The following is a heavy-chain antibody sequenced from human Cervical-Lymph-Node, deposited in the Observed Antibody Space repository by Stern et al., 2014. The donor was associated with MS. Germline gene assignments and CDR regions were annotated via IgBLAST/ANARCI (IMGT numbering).Heavy chain of an antibody. CDR3: ARSAYGDLDF. J-gene: IGHJ1*01. D-gene: IGHD3-9*01. V-gene: IGHV1-8*01. Sequence: QVQLVQSGAEVKKPGASVKVSCKASGYTFSNYDINWVRQASGQGLEWMGWMNPNTGNTVSAQKFQGRVTMTRDTSRSTAYMELSSLRSDDTAVYYCARSAYGDLDFWGRGSLVIVSS. CDR2: MNPNTGNT. CDR1: GYTFSNYD.